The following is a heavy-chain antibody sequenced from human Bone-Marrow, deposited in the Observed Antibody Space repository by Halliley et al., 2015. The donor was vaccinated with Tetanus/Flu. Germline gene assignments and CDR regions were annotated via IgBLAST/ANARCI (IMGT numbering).Heavy chain of an antibody. Sequence: TLSLTCSISGGSISGDYSWSWIRQPPGKGLEWIGYIYHTGNSYYNPSLTSRLTIPIDRSKNQISLKLTSVTAADTAVYYCARGTLLDAFDVWGPGTRVPVSS. CDR3: ARGTLLDAFDV. CDR1: GGSISGDYS. J-gene: IGHJ3*01. V-gene: IGHV4-30-2*01. CDR2: IYHTGNS.